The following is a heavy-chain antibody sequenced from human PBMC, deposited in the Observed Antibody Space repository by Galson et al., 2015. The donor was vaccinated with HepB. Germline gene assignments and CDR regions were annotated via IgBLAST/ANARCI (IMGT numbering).Heavy chain of an antibody. CDR3: ARDFGGIVGATYGMDV. V-gene: IGHV3-48*02. CDR2: ISSSSSTI. D-gene: IGHD1-26*01. J-gene: IGHJ6*02. CDR1: GFTFSSYS. Sequence: SLRLSCAASGFTFSSYSMNWVRQAPGKGLGWVSYISSSSSTIYYADSVKGRFTISRDNAKNSLYLQMNSLRDEDTAVYYCARDFGGIVGATYGMDVWGQGTTVTVSS.